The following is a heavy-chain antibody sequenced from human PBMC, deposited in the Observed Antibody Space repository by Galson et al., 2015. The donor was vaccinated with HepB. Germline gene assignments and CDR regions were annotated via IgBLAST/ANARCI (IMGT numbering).Heavy chain of an antibody. Sequence: SETLSLTCTVSGGSISSSSYYWGWIRQPPGKGLEWIGSIYYSGSTYYNPSLKSRVTISVDTSKNQFSLKLSSVTAADTAVYYCARHQNFEMTTVVTPSAGAFDIWGQGTMVTVSS. D-gene: IGHD4-23*01. CDR1: GGSISSSSYY. J-gene: IGHJ3*02. V-gene: IGHV4-39*01. CDR2: IYYSGST. CDR3: ARHQNFEMTTVVTPSAGAFDI.